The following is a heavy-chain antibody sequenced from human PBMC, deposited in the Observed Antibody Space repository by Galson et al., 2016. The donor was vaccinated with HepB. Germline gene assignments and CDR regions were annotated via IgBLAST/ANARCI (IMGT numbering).Heavy chain of an antibody. CDR1: GFSLSTSGVG. D-gene: IGHD4-23*01. V-gene: IGHV2-5*01. J-gene: IGHJ4*02. CDR3: ARVGTEVTPGGPFDS. CDR2: VFWNDDK. Sequence: ALVKPTQTLTLTCTFSGFSLSTSGVGVGWIRQPPGRALEWLALVFWNDDKRYSPSLKIRHTITKDTPKNHVGLTVTNMDPVDTATYYCARVGTEVTPGGPFDSWGQGTLVTVSS.